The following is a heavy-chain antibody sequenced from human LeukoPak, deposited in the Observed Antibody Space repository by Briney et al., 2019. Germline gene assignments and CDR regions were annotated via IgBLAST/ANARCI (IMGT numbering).Heavy chain of an antibody. CDR2: IYTSGST. CDR3: ARDHCSGGSCYFPLDY. CDR1: GGSISSYY. Sequence: SETLSLTCTVSGGSISSYYWSWIRQPAGKGLEWIGRIYTSGSTNYNPSLKSRVTMSVDTSKNQFSLKLSSVTAADTAVYDCARDHCSGGSCYFPLDYWGQGTLVTVSS. J-gene: IGHJ4*02. V-gene: IGHV4-4*07. D-gene: IGHD2-15*01.